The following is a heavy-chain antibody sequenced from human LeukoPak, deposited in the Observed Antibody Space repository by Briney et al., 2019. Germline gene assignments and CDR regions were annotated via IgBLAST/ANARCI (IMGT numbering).Heavy chain of an antibody. D-gene: IGHD5-24*01. CDR3: ARESTGTGRYNWYDL. V-gene: IGHV4-61*02. CDR1: GGSFSSVTLY. CDR2: GNARGST. Sequence: PSETLSLTCSVSGGSFSSVTLYWSWIWQPAGKGLEWIGRGNARGSTDSNPSLRSRVTVSVDTSKNQVSLRLSSVTAADTAVYYCARESTGTGRYNWYDLWGQGPLVTVSS. J-gene: IGHJ4*02.